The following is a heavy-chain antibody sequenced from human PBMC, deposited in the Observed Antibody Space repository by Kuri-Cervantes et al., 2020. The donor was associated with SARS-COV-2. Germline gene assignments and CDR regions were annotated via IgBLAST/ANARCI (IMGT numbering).Heavy chain of an antibody. CDR3: AKSPSYFDTSGYVDY. D-gene: IGHD3-22*01. CDR2: IYRCGST. CDR1: GFTVSSNY. Sequence: GESLKISCAASGFTVSSNYMSWVRQAPGKGLEWVSLIYRCGSTYYADSVKGRFTISRDNSKNTLYLQMNSLRAEDTAVYYCAKSPSYFDTSGYVDYWGQGVLVTVSS. V-gene: IGHV3-53*01. J-gene: IGHJ4*02.